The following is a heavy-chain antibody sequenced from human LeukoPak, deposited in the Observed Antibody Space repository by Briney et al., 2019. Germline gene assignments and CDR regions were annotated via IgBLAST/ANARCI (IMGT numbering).Heavy chain of an antibody. Sequence: PGGSLRLSCAASGFTFSSYWMHWVRQAPGKGLVWVSRINSDGSSTSYADSVKGRFTISRDNAKNTLYLQMNSLRAEDTAVYYCARGPRYNWNERRIEAGGYYFDYWGQGTLVTVSS. CDR1: GFTFSSYW. V-gene: IGHV3-74*01. CDR3: ARGPRYNWNERRIEAGGYYFDY. J-gene: IGHJ4*02. D-gene: IGHD1-1*01. CDR2: INSDGSST.